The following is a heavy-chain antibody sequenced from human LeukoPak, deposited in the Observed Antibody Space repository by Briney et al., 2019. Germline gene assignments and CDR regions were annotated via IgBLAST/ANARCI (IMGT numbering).Heavy chain of an antibody. V-gene: IGHV4-38-2*02. CDR2: IYHSGST. CDR3: ARRVAAFDY. J-gene: IGHJ4*02. CDR1: GYSISSGYY. D-gene: IGHD6-25*01. Sequence: SETLSLTCTVSGYSISSGYYWGWIRQPPGKGLEWIGGIYHSGSTYYNPSLKSRVTISVDTSKNQFSLKLSSVTAADTAVYYCARRVAAFDYWGQGTLVTVSS.